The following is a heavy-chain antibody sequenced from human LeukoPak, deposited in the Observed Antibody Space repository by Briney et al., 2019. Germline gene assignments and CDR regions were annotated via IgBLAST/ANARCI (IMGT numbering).Heavy chain of an antibody. Sequence: GASVKVSCKASGYTFTGYYMHWVRQAPGQGLEWMGWIDPKSGDTSYAQKFRGRVTMTRDTSISAAYMELSSLRSEDTAVYYCATDYYDSSGYSDYWGQGTLVTVSS. CDR1: GYTFTGYY. CDR2: IDPKSGDT. V-gene: IGHV1-2*02. CDR3: ATDYYDSSGYSDY. J-gene: IGHJ4*02. D-gene: IGHD3-22*01.